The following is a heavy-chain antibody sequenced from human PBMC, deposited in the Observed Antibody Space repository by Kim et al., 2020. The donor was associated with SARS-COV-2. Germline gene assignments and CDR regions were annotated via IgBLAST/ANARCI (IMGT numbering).Heavy chain of an antibody. CDR2: IGADGDT. CDR1: GFTFSSHD. V-gene: IGHV3-13*01. Sequence: GGSLRLSCAASGFTFSSHDMHWVRQATGKGLEWVSGIGADGDTYYLGSVRGRFTISRENAKNSLYLKMNSLTVGDTAVYYCVRDLSGRNYYYGMDVWGQG. D-gene: IGHD1-26*01. CDR3: VRDLSGRNYYYGMDV. J-gene: IGHJ6*02.